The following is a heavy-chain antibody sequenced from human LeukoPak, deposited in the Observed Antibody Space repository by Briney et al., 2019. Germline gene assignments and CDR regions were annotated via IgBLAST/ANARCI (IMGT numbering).Heavy chain of an antibody. Sequence: GRSLRLSCAASGFTFSSYAMHWVRQAPGKGLEWVAVISYDGSNKYYADSVKGRFTISRDNSKNTLYLQMNSLRAEDTAVYYCAREYGEPAVGMDVWGQGTTVTVSS. CDR3: AREYGEPAVGMDV. CDR2: ISYDGSNK. D-gene: IGHD1-26*01. J-gene: IGHJ6*02. V-gene: IGHV3-30-3*01. CDR1: GFTFSSYA.